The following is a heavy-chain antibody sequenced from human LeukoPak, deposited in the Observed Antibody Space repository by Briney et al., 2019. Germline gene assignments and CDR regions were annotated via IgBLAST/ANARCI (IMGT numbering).Heavy chain of an antibody. CDR3: ARDGSGWSVY. V-gene: IGHV3-7*01. J-gene: IGHJ4*02. Sequence: PGRSLRLSCAASGFTFSGYWMSWLRQAPGKGLEWVANIKQDGTEKYYVDSVKGRFIISRDNAKNSLYLQMNSLRAEDTAVYYCARDGSGWSVYWGQGTLVTVSS. CDR2: IKQDGTEK. CDR1: GFTFSGYW. D-gene: IGHD6-19*01.